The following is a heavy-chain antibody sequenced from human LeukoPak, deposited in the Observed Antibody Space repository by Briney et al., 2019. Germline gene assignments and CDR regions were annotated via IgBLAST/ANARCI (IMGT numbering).Heavy chain of an antibody. CDR2: ISSSSYI. J-gene: IGHJ6*03. V-gene: IGHV3-21*01. CDR1: GFTFSSYS. D-gene: IGHD4-17*01. CDR3: ARDRMITVTTFPENPPRDYYYYYMDV. Sequence: PGGSLRLSCAASGFTFSSYSMNWVRQAPGKGLEWVSSISSSSYIYYADSVKGRFTISRDNAKNSLYLQMNSLRAEDTAVYYCARDRMITVTTFPENPPRDYYYYYMDVWGKGTTVTVSS.